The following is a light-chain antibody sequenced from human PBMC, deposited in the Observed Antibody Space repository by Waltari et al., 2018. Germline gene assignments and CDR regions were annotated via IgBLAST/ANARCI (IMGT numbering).Light chain of an antibody. Sequence: QSVLTQPPSASGPPGQRVTIPCSGSSSNIGSNTVNWSEQLPGTAPKLLIYSNNQRPSGVPDRFSGSKSGTSASLAISGLQSEDEADYYCAAWDDSLNGLYVFGTGTKVTVL. CDR1: SSNIGSNT. V-gene: IGLV1-44*01. J-gene: IGLJ1*01. CDR2: SNN. CDR3: AAWDDSLNGLYV.